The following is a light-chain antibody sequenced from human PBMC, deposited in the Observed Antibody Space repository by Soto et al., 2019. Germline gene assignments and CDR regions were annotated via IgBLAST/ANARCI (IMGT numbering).Light chain of an antibody. Sequence: EIVLTQSPATLSLSPGERATLSCRASQSVSSYLAWYQQKPGQAPRLLIYDASNRATGIPARFSGSGSGTDFTLTISSLEPEDFAVYYCQQRSNWPPITFGLETRLEIK. CDR1: QSVSSY. J-gene: IGKJ5*01. V-gene: IGKV3-11*01. CDR3: QQRSNWPPIT. CDR2: DAS.